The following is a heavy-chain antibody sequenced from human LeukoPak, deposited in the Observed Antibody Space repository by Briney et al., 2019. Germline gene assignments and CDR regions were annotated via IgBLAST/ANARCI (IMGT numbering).Heavy chain of an antibody. CDR1: GGSFSGYY. J-gene: IGHJ4*02. Sequence: SETLSLTCAVYGGSFSGYYWSWIRQPPGKGLEWVGEINHSGSTNYNPSLKSRVAISVDTSKNQFSLKLSSVTAADTAVYYCARVPSDYWGQGTLVTVSS. CDR3: ARVPSDY. CDR2: INHSGST. V-gene: IGHV4-34*01.